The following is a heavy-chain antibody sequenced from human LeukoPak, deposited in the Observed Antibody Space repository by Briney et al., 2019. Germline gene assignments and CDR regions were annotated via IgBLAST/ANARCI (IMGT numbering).Heavy chain of an antibody. CDR1: GFTFSSYA. D-gene: IGHD4/OR15-4a*01. CDR2: ISWNSGSI. CDR3: ARRAGAYSHPYDY. V-gene: IGHV3-9*01. J-gene: IGHJ4*02. Sequence: PGGSLRLSCAASGFTFSSYAMHWVRQAPGEGLEWVSGISWNSGSIGYADSVKGRFTISRDNAKNTLYLQMNSLRAEDTAVYYCARRAGAYSHPYDYWGQGTLVTVSS.